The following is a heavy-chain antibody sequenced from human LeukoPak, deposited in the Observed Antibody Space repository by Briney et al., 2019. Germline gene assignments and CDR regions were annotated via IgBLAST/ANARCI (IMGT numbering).Heavy chain of an antibody. Sequence: ASVKVSCKASGYTFTSYGISWVRQAPGQGLEWMRWISAYNGNTNYAQKLQGRVTMTTDTSTSTAYMELRSLRSDDTAVYYCAREDEAYGLTVGVKIDYWGQGTLVTVSS. CDR3: AREDEAYGLTVGVKIDY. CDR2: ISAYNGNT. D-gene: IGHD2-21*01. V-gene: IGHV1-18*01. J-gene: IGHJ4*02. CDR1: GYTFTSYG.